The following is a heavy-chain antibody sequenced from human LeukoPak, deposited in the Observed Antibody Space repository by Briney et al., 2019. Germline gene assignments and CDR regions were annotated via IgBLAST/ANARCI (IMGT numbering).Heavy chain of an antibody. D-gene: IGHD2-15*01. CDR1: GFTFDDYA. J-gene: IGHJ4*02. V-gene: IGHV3-9*01. Sequence: PGRSLRLSCAASGFTFDDYAMHWVRQAPGKGLEWVSGISWNSGSIGYADSEKGRFTISRDNAKNSLYLRMNSLRAEDTALYYCLRTRISVWGQGTLVTVSS. CDR2: ISWNSGSI. CDR3: LRTRISV.